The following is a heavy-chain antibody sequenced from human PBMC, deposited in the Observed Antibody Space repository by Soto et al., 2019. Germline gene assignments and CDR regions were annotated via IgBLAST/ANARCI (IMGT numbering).Heavy chain of an antibody. D-gene: IGHD6-19*01. CDR1: CGSISNSAYS. V-gene: IGHV4-30-2*01. CDR2: IYHTGST. CDR3: ARDIYSSGWFGYFDL. J-gene: IGHJ2*01. Sequence: QLQLQESGSGLVKPSQTLSLTCAVSCGSISNSAYSGRWIRQPLGKGLEWIGYIYHTGSTYYNPSINSRVTISIDTSKNQFSLKLSSVAAADTAVYYCARDIYSSGWFGYFDLLGRGTLVTVSS.